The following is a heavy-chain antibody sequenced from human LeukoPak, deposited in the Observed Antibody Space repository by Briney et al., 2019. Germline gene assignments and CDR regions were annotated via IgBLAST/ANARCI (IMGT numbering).Heavy chain of an antibody. CDR1: GGSISSSSYY. Sequence: PSETLSLTCTVSGGSISSSSYYWGWIRQPPGKGLEWIGSIYYSGSTYYNPSLKSRVTISVDTSKNQFSLKLSSVTAADTAVYYCARHSYYYDSSGYPPPDYWGQGTLVIVSS. J-gene: IGHJ4*02. D-gene: IGHD3-22*01. CDR2: IYYSGST. CDR3: ARHSYYYDSSGYPPPDY. V-gene: IGHV4-39*01.